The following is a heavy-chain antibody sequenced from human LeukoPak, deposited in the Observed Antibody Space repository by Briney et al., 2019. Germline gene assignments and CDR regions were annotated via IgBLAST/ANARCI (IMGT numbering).Heavy chain of an antibody. CDR3: AYRPPLGVGAPLFDY. Sequence: ESGPTLAKPRQTLTLTCTFSWFSLSTSAVGVVWVRQPPGKALEWLTLIYWDDDKRYSPSLKSRLPITNDTTKNQVVVTVTNMDPVDTATYYCAYRPPLGVGAPLFDYWGQGTLVTVSS. D-gene: IGHD1-26*01. J-gene: IGHJ4*02. V-gene: IGHV2-5*02. CDR1: WFSLSTSAVG. CDR2: IYWDDDK.